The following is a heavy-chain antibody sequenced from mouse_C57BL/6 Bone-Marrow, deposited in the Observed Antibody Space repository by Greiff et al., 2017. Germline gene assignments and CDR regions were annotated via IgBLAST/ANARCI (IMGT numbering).Heavy chain of an antibody. V-gene: IGHV1-62-2*01. Sequence: VQLQQSGAELVKPGASVKLSCKASGYTFTEYTIHWVKQRSGQGLEWIGWFYPGSGSIKYNEKFKDKATLTADKSSSTVYMELSRLTSEGSAVYYCARNEAGGYYCGSSYVGFAYWGQGTLVTVSA. CDR2: FYPGSGSI. CDR3: ARNEAGGYYCGSSYVGFAY. J-gene: IGHJ3*01. CDR1: GYTFTEYT. D-gene: IGHD1-1*01.